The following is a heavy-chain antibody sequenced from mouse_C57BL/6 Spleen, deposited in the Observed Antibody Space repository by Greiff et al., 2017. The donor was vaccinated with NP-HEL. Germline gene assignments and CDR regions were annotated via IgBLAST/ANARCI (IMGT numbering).Heavy chain of an antibody. J-gene: IGHJ2*01. CDR1: GFTFSDAW. V-gene: IGHV6-6*01. CDR3: TRRFLNWVFDY. Sequence: EVKVEESGGGLVQPGGSMKLSCAASGFTFSDAWMDWVRQSPEKGLELVAEIRNKANNHATYYAESVKGRFTISRDDSKSSVYLQMNSLRAEDTGIYYCTRRFLNWVFDYWGQGTTLTVSS. D-gene: IGHD4-1*02. CDR2: IRNKANNHAT.